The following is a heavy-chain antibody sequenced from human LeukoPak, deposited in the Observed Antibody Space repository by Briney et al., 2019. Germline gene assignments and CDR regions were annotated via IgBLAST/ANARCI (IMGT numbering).Heavy chain of an antibody. Sequence: WASVKVSCKASGGTFSSYAISWVRQAPGQGLEWMGGIIPIFGTANYAQKFQGRVTITADKSTSTAYMELSSLRSEDTAVYYCARSRAGGYSYEIDYWGQGTLVTVSS. V-gene: IGHV1-69*06. CDR2: IIPIFGTA. J-gene: IGHJ4*02. CDR1: GGTFSSYA. D-gene: IGHD5-18*01. CDR3: ARSRAGGYSYEIDY.